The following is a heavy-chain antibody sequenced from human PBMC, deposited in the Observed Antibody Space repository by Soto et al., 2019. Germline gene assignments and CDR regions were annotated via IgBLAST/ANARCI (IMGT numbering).Heavy chain of an antibody. D-gene: IGHD4-17*01. CDR1: GYSFTKYW. CDR3: VRHKGTVTQAFDI. J-gene: IGHJ3*02. Sequence: XESLKIPCTASGYSFTKYWISWVRPKPGKGLELMGKIDPSDSFNNYSPPFQGHVTISVDKSITSAYLQWSSLKASDSAIYYCVRHKGTVTQAFDIWGQGPMVTVSS. V-gene: IGHV5-10-1*01. CDR2: IDPSDSFN.